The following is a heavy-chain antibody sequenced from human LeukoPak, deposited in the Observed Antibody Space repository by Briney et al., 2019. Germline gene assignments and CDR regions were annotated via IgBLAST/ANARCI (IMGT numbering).Heavy chain of an antibody. J-gene: IGHJ6*02. CDR2: ISGSGST. CDR1: GFTFSSYA. V-gene: IGHV3-23*01. D-gene: IGHD3-10*01. CDR3: AKGPYYGSGSSYYYYGLDV. Sequence: GGSLRLSCAASGFTFSSYAMSWVRQAPGKGLEWVSDISGSGSTYYADSVKGRFTISRDNSKNTLYLQMNSLRAEDTAVYYCAKGPYYGSGSSYYYYGLDVWGQGTTVTVSS.